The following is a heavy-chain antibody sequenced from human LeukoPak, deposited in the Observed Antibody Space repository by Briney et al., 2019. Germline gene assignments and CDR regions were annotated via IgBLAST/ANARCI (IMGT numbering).Heavy chain of an antibody. J-gene: IGHJ4*02. CDR3: ARDGPVK. D-gene: IGHD3-22*01. Sequence: SETLSLTCTVSGGSILSTIYYWAWIRQPPGRGLEWIGSIHYSGPTYYNPSLKSRVTISMDTSKSQFSLKLTSVTAADTAVYYCARDGPVKWGQGTLVTVSS. CDR1: GGSILSTIYY. CDR2: IHYSGPT. V-gene: IGHV4-39*07.